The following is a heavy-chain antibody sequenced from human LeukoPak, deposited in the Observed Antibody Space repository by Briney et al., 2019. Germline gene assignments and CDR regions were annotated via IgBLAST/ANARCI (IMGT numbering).Heavy chain of an antibody. Sequence: ASVKVSCKASGYTFTGYYMHWVRQAPGQGLEWMGWINPNSGGTNYAQKFQGRVTMTRDTSISTAYMELSRLRSDDTAVYYCATNTAMAVYYYYYYMDVWGKGTTVTVSS. J-gene: IGHJ6*03. D-gene: IGHD5-18*01. V-gene: IGHV1-2*02. CDR1: GYTFTGYY. CDR2: INPNSGGT. CDR3: ATNTAMAVYYYYYYMDV.